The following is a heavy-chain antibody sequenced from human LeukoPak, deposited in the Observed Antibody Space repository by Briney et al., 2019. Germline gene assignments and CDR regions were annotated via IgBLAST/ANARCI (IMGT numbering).Heavy chain of an antibody. Sequence: SETLSLTCSVSGGSISSGSYYWSWIRQPAGKGLEWIGLIYTSGSTNYNPSLKSRVTVSVDTSKNQFSLKLSSVTAADTAVYYCARLMIMVRGVYYFDYWGQGTLVTVSS. CDR2: IYTSGST. CDR1: GGSISSGSYY. CDR3: ARLMIMVRGVYYFDY. J-gene: IGHJ4*02. V-gene: IGHV4-61*02. D-gene: IGHD3-10*01.